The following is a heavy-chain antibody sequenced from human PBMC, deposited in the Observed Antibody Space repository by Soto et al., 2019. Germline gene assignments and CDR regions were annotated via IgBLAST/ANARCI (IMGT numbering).Heavy chain of an antibody. CDR3: ARGRPNYFYYGLDV. CDR1: GGSIKSDYY. Sequence: PSETLSLTCTVSGGSIKSDYYWAWVRQFPGGGLQWMGYKYYSGATDSDPSLERRVSFSVGMSKNQFSLNLTSVTVADTAVYYCARGRPNYFYYGLDVWGQGIPVTVSS. V-gene: IGHV4-30-4*01. CDR2: KYYSGAT. J-gene: IGHJ6*02.